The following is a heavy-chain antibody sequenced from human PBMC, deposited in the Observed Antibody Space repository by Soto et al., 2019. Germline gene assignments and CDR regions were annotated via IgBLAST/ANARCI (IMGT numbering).Heavy chain of an antibody. CDR3: ARWVYDYSIQYYFDY. CDR2: IYYSGST. CDR1: GGSISSYY. D-gene: IGHD4-4*01. V-gene: IGHV4-59*08. J-gene: IGHJ4*02. Sequence: SDTLSLTCTVSGGSISSYYWSWIRQPPGKGLEWIGYIYYSGSTNYNPSLKSRVTISVDTSKNQFSLKLSSVTAADTAVYYCARWVYDYSIQYYFDYWGQGTLVTVSS.